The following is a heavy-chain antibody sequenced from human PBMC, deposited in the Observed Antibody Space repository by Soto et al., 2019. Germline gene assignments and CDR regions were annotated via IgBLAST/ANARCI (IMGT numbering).Heavy chain of an antibody. CDR2: IFHSGST. Sequence: SETLSLTCAVSGGSISSGSYSWSWIRQPPGKSLEWIGCIFHSGSTFYNPSLKSRVSISVDRSKNQFSLKLNSVTAADTAVYYCAIQDSSWYYFDYWGQGTLVTVSS. CDR3: AIQDSSWYYFDY. J-gene: IGHJ4*02. D-gene: IGHD6-13*01. V-gene: IGHV4-30-2*01. CDR1: GGSISSGSYS.